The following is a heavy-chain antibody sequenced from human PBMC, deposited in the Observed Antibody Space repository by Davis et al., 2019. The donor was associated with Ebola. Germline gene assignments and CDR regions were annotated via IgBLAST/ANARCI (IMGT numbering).Heavy chain of an antibody. Sequence: MPSETLSLTCAVSGDSISSRNWWSWVRQPPGKGLAWIGGFGTVFYSGSTLYNPSLRSRVTISADMSKKQFPLRLDSVTATDTAVYFRARHVVGKVAGGSIDSWGRGILVTVSS. J-gene: IGHJ5*01. CDR3: ARHVVGKVAGGSIDS. V-gene: IGHV4-4*02. CDR2: VFYSGST. CDR1: GDSISSRNW. D-gene: IGHD1-26*01.